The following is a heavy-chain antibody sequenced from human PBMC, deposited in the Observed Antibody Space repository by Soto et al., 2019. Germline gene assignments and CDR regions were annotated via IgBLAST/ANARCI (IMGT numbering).Heavy chain of an antibody. CDR1: GGSISSYY. Sequence: PSETLSLTCTVSGGSISSYYWSWIRQPPGKGLEWIGYIYYSGSTNYNPSLKSRVTISVDTSKNQFSLKLSSVTAADTAVYYCARHTPAAAGFDAFDIWGQGTMVTVSS. J-gene: IGHJ3*02. D-gene: IGHD6-13*01. CDR3: ARHTPAAAGFDAFDI. V-gene: IGHV4-59*08. CDR2: IYYSGST.